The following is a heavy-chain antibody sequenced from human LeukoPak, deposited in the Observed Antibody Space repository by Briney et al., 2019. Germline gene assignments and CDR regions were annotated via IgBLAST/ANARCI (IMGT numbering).Heavy chain of an antibody. Sequence: GGSLRLSCAASGFTFSSYGMHWVRQAPGKGLEWVAVISYDVGKKYYADSVKGRFTISRDNSKNTLYLQMNSLRVEDTAVYYCAKLRYTSGSFFDYWGQGTLVTVSS. CDR3: AKLRYTSGSFFDY. D-gene: IGHD6-19*01. V-gene: IGHV3-30*18. J-gene: IGHJ4*02. CDR2: ISYDVGKK. CDR1: GFTFSSYG.